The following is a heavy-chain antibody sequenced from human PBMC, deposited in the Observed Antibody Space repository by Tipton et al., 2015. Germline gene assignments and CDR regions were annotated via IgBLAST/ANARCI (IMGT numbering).Heavy chain of an antibody. CDR2: ISYSGST. V-gene: IGHV4-39*02. J-gene: IGHJ6*02. CDR1: GGSISSSSYY. Sequence: TLSLTCSVSGGSISSSSYYWEWIRQPPGKGLEWIGNISYSGSTYYNPSLNSRVTISIDTSRNQFSLKRSSVTAADTAVYYCARDFTPYQYYAMDVWDQGP. CDR3: ARDFTPYQYYAMDV.